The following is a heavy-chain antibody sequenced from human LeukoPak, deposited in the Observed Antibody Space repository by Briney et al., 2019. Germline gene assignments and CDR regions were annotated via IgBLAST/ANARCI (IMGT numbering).Heavy chain of an antibody. V-gene: IGHV2-70*04. CDR1: GFALSTSGMR. CDR2: IDWDDDK. Sequence: SGPALVKPTQTLTLTCTFSGFALSTSGMRVSWVRQPPGKALEWLARIDWDDDKFYSTSLKTRLTISKDTSKNQVVLTMTNMDPVDTATYYCARTDPYDSSGYHFDYWGQGTLVTVSS. J-gene: IGHJ4*02. D-gene: IGHD3-22*01. CDR3: ARTDPYDSSGYHFDY.